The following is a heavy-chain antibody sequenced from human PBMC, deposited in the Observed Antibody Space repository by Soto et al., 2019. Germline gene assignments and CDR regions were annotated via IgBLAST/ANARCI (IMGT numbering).Heavy chain of an antibody. CDR1: GGSISSGGYS. Sequence: QLQLQESGSGLVKPSQTLSLTCAVSGGSISSGGYSWSWIRQPPGKGLEWIGYIYHSGSNYYNPSVNSRVTISVDRSKDQFSLKLGSVTAADTAVYYCARVDSSGYYYALDYWGQGTLVTVSS. CDR2: IYHSGSN. CDR3: ARVDSSGYYYALDY. D-gene: IGHD3-22*01. J-gene: IGHJ4*02. V-gene: IGHV4-30-2*01.